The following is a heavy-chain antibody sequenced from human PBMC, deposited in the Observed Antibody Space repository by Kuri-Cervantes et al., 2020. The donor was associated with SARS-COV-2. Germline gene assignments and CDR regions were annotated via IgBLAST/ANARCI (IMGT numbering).Heavy chain of an antibody. J-gene: IGHJ4*02. V-gene: IGHV3-30-3*01. Sequence: GESLKISCAASGFSLSSYTLHWVRQAPGKGLECVAVISYDGSNKYYADSVKGRFTISRDNSKNTLYPQMNSLRAEDTAVYYCARATPGLVVVPAAIPNWGQGTLVTVSS. CDR2: ISYDGSNK. CDR1: GFSLSSYT. D-gene: IGHD2-2*01. CDR3: ARATPGLVVVPAAIPN.